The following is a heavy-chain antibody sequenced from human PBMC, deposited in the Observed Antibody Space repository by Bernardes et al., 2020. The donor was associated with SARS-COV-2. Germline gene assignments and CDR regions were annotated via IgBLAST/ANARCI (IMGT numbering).Heavy chain of an antibody. J-gene: IGHJ4*02. D-gene: IGHD2-2*01. V-gene: IGHV1-2*04. CDR1: GYTFTGYY. CDR2: IDPNSGDP. CDR3: ATQGTSMLREYYFDY. Sequence: ASVKVSCKASGYTFTGYYIHWVRQAPGQGLEWMGWIDPNSGDPNYAQKFQGWVTMTRVTSISTAYMELSRLTSDDTAVYYCATQGTSMLREYYFDYWGQGTLVTVSS.